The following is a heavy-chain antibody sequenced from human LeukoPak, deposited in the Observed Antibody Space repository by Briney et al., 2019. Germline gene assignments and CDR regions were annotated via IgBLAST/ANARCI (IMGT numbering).Heavy chain of an antibody. J-gene: IGHJ6*03. V-gene: IGHV1-8*01. CDR2: MNPNSGNT. CDR3: ASWNYGSGSYSGYMDV. D-gene: IGHD3-10*01. CDR1: GYTFTSYD. Sequence: ASVKVFCKASGYTFTSYDINWVRQATGQGLEWMGWMNPNSGNTGYAQKFQGRVTMTRNTSISTAYMELSSLRSEDTAVYYCASWNYGSGSYSGYMDVWGKGTTVTVSS.